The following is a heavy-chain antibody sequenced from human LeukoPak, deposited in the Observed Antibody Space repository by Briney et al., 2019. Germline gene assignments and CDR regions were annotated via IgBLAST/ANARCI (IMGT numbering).Heavy chain of an antibody. CDR2: ISYDGGKK. CDR3: AKGIYSSGWSYFDY. J-gene: IGHJ4*01. Sequence: QPGRSLRLSCAASGFTFSSFGMQWVRQAPGKGLEWVAVISYDGGKKYFADSVKGRFTISRDNSKNTMYLEMNSLRAEDTAVYYCAKGIYSSGWSYFDYWGHGTLVTVSS. V-gene: IGHV3-30*18. CDR1: GFTFSSFG. D-gene: IGHD6-19*01.